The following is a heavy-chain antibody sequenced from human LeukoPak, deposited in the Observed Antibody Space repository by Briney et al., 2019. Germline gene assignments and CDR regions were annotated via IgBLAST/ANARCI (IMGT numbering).Heavy chain of an antibody. CDR3: ARVDYGSGSYTVYYYYYGMDV. CDR1: GGSINSYGYY. D-gene: IGHD3-10*01. Sequence: SETLSLTCSVSGGSINSYGYYWAWIRQPPGKRPEWIGSIFYSGSTHYNPSLQSRITISADTSKGRFSLKLSSVTAADTAVYYCARVDYGSGSYTVYYYYYGMDVWGQGTTVTVSS. V-gene: IGHV4-39*01. CDR2: IFYSGST. J-gene: IGHJ6*02.